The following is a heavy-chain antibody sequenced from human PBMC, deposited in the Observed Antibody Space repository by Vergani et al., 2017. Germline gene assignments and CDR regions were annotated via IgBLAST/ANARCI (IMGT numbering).Heavy chain of an antibody. D-gene: IGHD1-1*01. CDR3: ARQTTYTDS. V-gene: IGHV5-51*01. Sequence: EVELVQSGPEMRKPGESLKISCKGSEYSFGNYWIGWVRQMPGKVLEWMRIIYPADPDTRYSPSFQGQVTISADKSISTAFLQWDSLKASDTALYYCARQTTYTDSGGQGTLVTVSS. J-gene: IGHJ4*02. CDR2: IYPADPDT. CDR1: EYSFGNYW.